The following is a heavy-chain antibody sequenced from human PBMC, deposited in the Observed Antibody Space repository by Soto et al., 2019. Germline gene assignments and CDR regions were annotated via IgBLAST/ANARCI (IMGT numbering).Heavy chain of an antibody. Sequence: PSETLSLTCAISGDSLSSNSAAWNWIRQSPSRGLEWLGRTYYRSKWYNDYAVSVRSRITINPDTSKNQFSLQLNSVTPEDTAVYYCARGRSWPRGDWFDPWGQGTLVTVSS. CDR3: ARGRSWPRGDWFDP. CDR2: TYYRSKWYN. CDR1: GDSLSSNSAA. V-gene: IGHV6-1*01. J-gene: IGHJ5*02. D-gene: IGHD6-13*01.